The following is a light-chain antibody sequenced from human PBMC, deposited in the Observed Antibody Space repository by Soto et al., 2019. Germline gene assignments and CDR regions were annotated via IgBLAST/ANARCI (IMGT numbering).Light chain of an antibody. V-gene: IGLV2-14*01. CDR1: SSDVGGYDY. CDR2: NVR. CDR3: SSYTNSGTVL. Sequence: QSALTQPASVSGSPGQSITISCTGTSSDVGGYDYVSWYQQYAGKAPKLTIYNVRNRPSGVSNRFSGSKSGNTAFLTISGLQPKDEADYFCSSYTNSGTVLFGGGTKLTVL. J-gene: IGLJ2*01.